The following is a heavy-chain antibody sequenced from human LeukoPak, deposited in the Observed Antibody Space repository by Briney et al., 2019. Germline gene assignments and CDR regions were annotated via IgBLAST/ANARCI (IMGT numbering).Heavy chain of an antibody. V-gene: IGHV4-59*01. J-gene: IGHJ3*02. CDR2: IYDSGST. D-gene: IGHD2-21*02. Sequence: SETLSLTCTVSGGSISSYYWSWIRQPPGKGLEWIGYIYDSGSTDYNPSLKSRVTISVDTSTNQLSLKLISVTAADTAVYYCARGAYCGDDCYSSDFDIWGQGTMVTVSS. CDR3: ARGAYCGDDCYSSDFDI. CDR1: GGSISSYY.